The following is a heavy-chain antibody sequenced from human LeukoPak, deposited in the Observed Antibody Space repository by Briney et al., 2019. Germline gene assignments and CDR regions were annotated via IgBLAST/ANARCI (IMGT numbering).Heavy chain of an antibody. D-gene: IGHD2-2*01. Sequence: GGSLRLSCAASGFTFSNYGMHWVRQAPGKGLEWVAVIWYDASNKYYVDSVKGRFTISRDNSKDTVYLQMNSLRAEDTAVYYCAKDLRGSSTGWPTFDYWAREPWSPSPQ. J-gene: IGHJ4*02. CDR3: AKDLRGSSTGWPTFDY. V-gene: IGHV3-33*06. CDR1: GFTFSNYG. CDR2: IWYDASNK.